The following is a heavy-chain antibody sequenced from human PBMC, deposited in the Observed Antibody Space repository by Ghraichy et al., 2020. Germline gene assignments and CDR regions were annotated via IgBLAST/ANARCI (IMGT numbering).Heavy chain of an antibody. CDR1: GDSISSSNHY. D-gene: IGHD2-8*02. J-gene: IGHJ5*01. CDR3: ARHLVMWKTQNWFDS. V-gene: IGHV4-39*01. Sequence: SETLSLTCTVSGDSISSSNHYWGWLRKSPGKGLDWIGSLHNSGSTYSNPSLKSRVTMSLDTSKNQFSLKVNSVTAADTAIYHCARHLVMWKTQNWFDSWGQGTLVTVSS. CDR2: LHNSGST.